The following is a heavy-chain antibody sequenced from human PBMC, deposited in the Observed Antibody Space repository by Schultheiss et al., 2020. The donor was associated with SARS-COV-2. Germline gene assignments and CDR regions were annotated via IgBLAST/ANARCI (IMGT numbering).Heavy chain of an antibody. V-gene: IGHV3-49*04. CDR1: GFTFGDYA. CDR3: TTVGSGYDDYYYYGMDV. Sequence: GGSLRLSCTASGFTFGDYAMSWVRQAPGKGLEWVGFIRSKAYGGTTEYAASVKGRFTISRDDSKSIAYLQMNSLKTEDTAVYYCTTVGSGYDDYYYYGMDVWGQGTTVTVSS. D-gene: IGHD5-12*01. CDR2: IRSKAYGGTT. J-gene: IGHJ6*02.